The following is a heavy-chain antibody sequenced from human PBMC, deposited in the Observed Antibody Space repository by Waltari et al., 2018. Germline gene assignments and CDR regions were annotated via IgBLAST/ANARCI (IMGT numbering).Heavy chain of an antibody. J-gene: IGHJ4*02. V-gene: IGHV3-66*01. Sequence: VQLVESGGGLVQPGGSLRLSCSVPCFSFPTNYMTWVRQAPGKGLEWVSVMYSGGSTYYVDSVKARFTISRDSSKNTVYLHMSSLRVDDTAMYYCATDKVATTAFDYWGQGTLVTVSS. D-gene: IGHD5-12*01. CDR2: MYSGGST. CDR3: ATDKVATTAFDY. CDR1: CFSFPTNY.